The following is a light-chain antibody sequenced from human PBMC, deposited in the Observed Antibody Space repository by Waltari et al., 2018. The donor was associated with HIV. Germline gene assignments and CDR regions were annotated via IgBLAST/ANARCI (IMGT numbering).Light chain of an antibody. V-gene: IGKV1-39*01. J-gene: IGKJ4*01. CDR1: QSLSSF. CDR2: TTS. CDR3: QQSYSTPPLT. Sequence: IQLTPSPSSLSASVGDRVPITCRASQSLSSFLNWYQLKPGKAPKLLIYTTSSLQGGVPSRFSGSGSGTTFTLTISSLQPEDFATYYCQQSYSTPPLTFGGGTKVEI.